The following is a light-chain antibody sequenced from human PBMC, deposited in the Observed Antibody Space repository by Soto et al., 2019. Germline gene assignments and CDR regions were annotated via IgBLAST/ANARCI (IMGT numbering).Light chain of an antibody. J-gene: IGLJ1*01. CDR3: SLYAGSSNV. CDR1: SSDVGGYNY. CDR2: EVN. V-gene: IGLV2-8*01. Sequence: QSALTQPPSASGSPGQSVAISCTGTSSDVGGYNYVSWYQQHPGKAPKLMFYEVNKRPSGVPDRFSGSKSGNTASLTVSGLQAEDEADYYCSLYAGSSNVFGTGTKLTVL.